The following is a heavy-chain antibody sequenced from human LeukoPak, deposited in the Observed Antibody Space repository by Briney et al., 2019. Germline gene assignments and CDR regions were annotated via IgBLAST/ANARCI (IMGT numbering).Heavy chain of an antibody. J-gene: IGHJ4*02. D-gene: IGHD3-10*01. CDR1: GFTFSNYW. CDR2: IKQDGSEK. V-gene: IGHV3-7*01. CDR3: GKDIHYFQSDY. Sequence: GGSLRLSCTASGFTFSNYWMTWVRQAPGKGLEWVASIKQDGSEKQYVGSVRGRFTISRDNAKNVLDLQMDSLTAEDTALYYCGKDIHYFQSDYWGQGTLVTVSS.